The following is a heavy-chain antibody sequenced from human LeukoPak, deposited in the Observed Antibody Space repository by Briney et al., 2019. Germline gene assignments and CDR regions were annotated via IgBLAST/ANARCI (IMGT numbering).Heavy chain of an antibody. CDR1: GFTFSSYS. J-gene: IGHJ3*02. Sequence: GGSLRLSCAASGFTFSSYSMNWVRQAPGKGLEWVSYITSSSSIIYYGDSVKGRFTISRDNAKNSLYLQMNSLRAEDTAVYYCARVESQVGATGAFDIWGQGTMVTVSS. D-gene: IGHD1-26*01. V-gene: IGHV3-48*04. CDR3: ARVESQVGATGAFDI. CDR2: ITSSSSII.